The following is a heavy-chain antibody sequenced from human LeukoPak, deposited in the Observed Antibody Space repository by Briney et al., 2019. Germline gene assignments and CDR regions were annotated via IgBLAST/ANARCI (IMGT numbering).Heavy chain of an antibody. Sequence: PGGSLRLSCAASGFTFSSYAMSWVRQAPGKGLEWVSAMSGSGGSTYYADSVKGRFTISRDNSKNTLYLQMNSLRAEDTAVYYCARGRALSVGGSNSFDIWGQGTMVTVSS. V-gene: IGHV3-23*01. D-gene: IGHD3-16*01. CDR3: ARGRALSVGGSNSFDI. CDR1: GFTFSSYA. J-gene: IGHJ3*02. CDR2: MSGSGGST.